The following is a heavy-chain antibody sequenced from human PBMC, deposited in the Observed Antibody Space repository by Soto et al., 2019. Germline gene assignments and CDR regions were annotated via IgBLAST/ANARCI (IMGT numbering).Heavy chain of an antibody. CDR1: VGTFSSYA. CDR3: ARGVLGYCSSTSCPNYYYYGMDV. J-gene: IGHJ6*02. V-gene: IGHV1-69*01. CDR2: IIPIFGTA. Sequence: QVQLVQSGAEVKKPGSSVKVSCKASVGTFSSYAISWVRQAPGQGLEWMGGIIPIFGTANYAQKCQGRVTITADESTSTAYMELSSLRSEDTAVYYCARGVLGYCSSTSCPNYYYYGMDVWGQGTTVTVSS. D-gene: IGHD2-2*01.